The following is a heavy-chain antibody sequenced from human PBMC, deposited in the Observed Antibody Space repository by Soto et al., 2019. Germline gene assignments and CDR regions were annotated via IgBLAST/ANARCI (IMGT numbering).Heavy chain of an antibody. CDR2: IKGEADGGTT. CDR1: GFTFSNAW. V-gene: IGHV3-15*01. CDR3: TTGLSNGYYNFDY. Sequence: GGSLRLSCAASGFTFSNAWMSWVRQAPGKGLEWVGRIKGEADGGTTDYAAPVKGRITISRDHSKDTLYLHMNSLKTGDTAVYYCTTGLSNGYYNFDYWGQGT. D-gene: IGHD3-22*01. J-gene: IGHJ4*02.